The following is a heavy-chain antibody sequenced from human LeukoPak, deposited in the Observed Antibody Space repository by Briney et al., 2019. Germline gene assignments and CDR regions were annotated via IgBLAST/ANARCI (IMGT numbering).Heavy chain of an antibody. D-gene: IGHD3-22*01. CDR2: ISYDGSDI. V-gene: IGHV3-30*03. CDR3: AMTYSRESSAYFGPFDI. J-gene: IGHJ3*02. Sequence: GGSLRLSCAASGFTFSNYAIHWVRQAPGKGLEWVAFISYDGSDIDYAKSVRGRFTISRDSSKNTLYLQMNNLRAEDTAVYYCAMTYSRESSAYFGPFDIWGQGTLVTVSS. CDR1: GFTFSNYA.